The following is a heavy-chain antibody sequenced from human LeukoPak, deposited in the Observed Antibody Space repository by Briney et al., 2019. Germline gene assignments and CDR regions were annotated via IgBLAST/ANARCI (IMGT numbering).Heavy chain of an antibody. Sequence: GGSLRLSCAASGFTFSSYGMHWVRQAPGKGLEWVAVIWYDGSNKYYADSVKGRFTISRDNSKNTLYLQMNSLRAEDTAVYYCARDYGSGSLSHDYWGQGTLVTVSS. D-gene: IGHD3-10*01. CDR2: IWYDGSNK. J-gene: IGHJ4*02. V-gene: IGHV3-33*01. CDR1: GFTFSSYG. CDR3: ARDYGSGSLSHDY.